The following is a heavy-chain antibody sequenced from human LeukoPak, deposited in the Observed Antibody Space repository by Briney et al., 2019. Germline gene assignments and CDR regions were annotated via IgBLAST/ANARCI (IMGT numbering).Heavy chain of an antibody. V-gene: IGHV1-69*13. CDR1: GVTFSSYA. J-gene: IGHJ4*02. Sequence: ASVKVSCKASGVTFSSYAISWVRQAPGQGLEWMGGIIPIFGTANYAQKFQGRVTITANESTSTAYMELSSLRSEDTAVYYCASRDGSRSTRRFDYWGQGTLVTVSS. D-gene: IGHD6-13*01. CDR2: IIPIFGTA. CDR3: ASRDGSRSTRRFDY.